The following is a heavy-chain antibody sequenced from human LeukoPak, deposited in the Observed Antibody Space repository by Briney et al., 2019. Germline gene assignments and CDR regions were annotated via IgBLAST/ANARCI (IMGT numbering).Heavy chain of an antibody. J-gene: IGHJ4*02. CDR3: AKGSGLTGYRAHFDY. CDR2: IRGSGGST. Sequence: PGGSLRLSCAASGFTFSSYAMSWVRQAPGKGLEWVSAIRGSGGSTYYADSVKGRFTISRDNSKNTLYLQMNSLRAEDTAVYYCAKGSGLTGYRAHFDYWGQGTLVTVSS. D-gene: IGHD3-9*01. CDR1: GFTFSSYA. V-gene: IGHV3-23*01.